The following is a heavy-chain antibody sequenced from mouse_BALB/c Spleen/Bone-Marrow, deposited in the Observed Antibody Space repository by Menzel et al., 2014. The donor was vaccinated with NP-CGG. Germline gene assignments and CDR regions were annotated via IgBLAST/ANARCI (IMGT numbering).Heavy chain of an antibody. D-gene: IGHD3-2*01. CDR1: GDSITSGY. Sequence: EVKLVESGPSLVKPSQTLSLTCSVTGDSITSGYWNWIRKFPGNKLEYMGYISYSGSTYYNPSLKSRISISRDISKNQYYLQLNSVTTEDTATYYCARDSSGGILAMDYWGQGTSVTVSS. CDR2: ISYSGST. CDR3: ARDSSGGILAMDY. J-gene: IGHJ4*01. V-gene: IGHV3-8*02.